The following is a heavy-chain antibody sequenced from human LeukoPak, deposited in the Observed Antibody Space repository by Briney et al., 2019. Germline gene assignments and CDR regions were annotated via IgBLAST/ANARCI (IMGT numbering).Heavy chain of an antibody. Sequence: GRSLRLSCAASGFTFSSYGMYWVRQAPGKGLEWVAVISFDGSNKYYADSVKGRFTISRDNSKSTLYLQMNSLRGDDTAVYYCAKDRMKWRVAAASIEYWGRGTLVTVST. CDR1: GFTFSSYG. CDR2: ISFDGSNK. V-gene: IGHV3-30*18. CDR3: AKDRMKWRVAAASIEY. D-gene: IGHD2-2*01. J-gene: IGHJ4*02.